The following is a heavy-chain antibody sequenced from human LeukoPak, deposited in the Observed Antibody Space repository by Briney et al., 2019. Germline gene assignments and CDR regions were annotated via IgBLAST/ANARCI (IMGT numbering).Heavy chain of an antibody. V-gene: IGHV4-4*07. D-gene: IGHD2-2*02. CDR3: AREPTNTPGRPLDS. CDR1: GGSLKTYY. Sequence: SETLSLTCSVSGGSLKTYYWTWIRQPAGKGLEWIGRVSTTGRYNYKPLFMSRVTMSVDISNNQVSLSLTSVTAADTAVYYCAREPTNTPGRPLDSWGQGILVTVSS. J-gene: IGHJ4*02. CDR2: VSTTGRY.